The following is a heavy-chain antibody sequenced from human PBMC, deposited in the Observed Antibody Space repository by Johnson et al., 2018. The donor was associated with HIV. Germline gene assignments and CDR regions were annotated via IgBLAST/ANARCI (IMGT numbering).Heavy chain of an antibody. CDR1: GFTFDDYT. V-gene: IGHV3-43*01. J-gene: IGHJ3*02. Sequence: VQLVESGGGLVQPGRSLRLSFAASGFTFDDYTMHWVRPAPGKGLEWVSLISWDGGSTYYADSVKGRFTISRDNSKNSLYLQMNSLRTEDTALYYCAKGFRGMTTVTINTFDMWGRGTLVTVSS. CDR3: AKGFRGMTTVTINTFDM. CDR2: ISWDGGST. D-gene: IGHD4-17*01.